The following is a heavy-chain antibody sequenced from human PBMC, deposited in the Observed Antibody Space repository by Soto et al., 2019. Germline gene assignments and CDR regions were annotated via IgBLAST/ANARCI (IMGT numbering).Heavy chain of an antibody. Sequence: QVQLVQSGAEVKKPGSSVKVSCKASGGSLSNYGISWVRQAPGQGLEWMGAIIPVFGTPNYAQKFQDRVTLPEDESTTTVYMEVRSLTSEDTAVYYCARGDATKIVVTTYYGMDVWGHGTTVTVSS. CDR2: IIPVFGTP. CDR3: ARGDATKIVVTTYYGMDV. D-gene: IGHD3-22*01. V-gene: IGHV1-69*12. J-gene: IGHJ6*02. CDR1: GGSLSNYG.